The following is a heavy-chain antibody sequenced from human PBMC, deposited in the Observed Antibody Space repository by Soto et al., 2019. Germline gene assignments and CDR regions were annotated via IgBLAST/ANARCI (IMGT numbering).Heavy chain of an antibody. Sequence: TGPTLVNPTQTLTLTCTFSGFSLSTSGMCVSWIRQPPGKALEWLALIDWDDDKYYSTSLKTRLTISKDTSKNQVVLTMTNMDPVDTATYYCARILNVDYENAFDIWGQGTMVTVSS. CDR3: ARILNVDYENAFDI. D-gene: IGHD4-17*01. CDR1: GFSLSTSGMC. J-gene: IGHJ3*02. CDR2: IDWDDDK. V-gene: IGHV2-70*01.